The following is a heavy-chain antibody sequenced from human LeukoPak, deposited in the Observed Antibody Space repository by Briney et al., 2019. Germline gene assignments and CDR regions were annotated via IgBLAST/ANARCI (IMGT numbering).Heavy chain of an antibody. Sequence: PSETLSLTRTVSGGSISSSSYYWGWIRQPPGKGLEWIGSIYYSGSTYYNPSLKSRVTISVDTSKNQFSLKLSSVTAADTAVYYCARDNNYYGSGSYHDYWGQGTLVTVSS. CDR1: GGSISSSSYY. D-gene: IGHD3-10*01. CDR2: IYYSGST. J-gene: IGHJ4*02. CDR3: ARDNNYYGSGSYHDY. V-gene: IGHV4-39*07.